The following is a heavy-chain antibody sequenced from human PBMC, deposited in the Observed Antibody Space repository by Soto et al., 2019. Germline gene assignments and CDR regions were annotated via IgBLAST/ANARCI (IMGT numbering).Heavy chain of an antibody. CDR3: AREDYGDYGSLQH. D-gene: IGHD4-17*01. CDR1: GGSISSGDYY. Sequence: QVQLQESGPGLVKPSQTLSLTCTVSGGSISSGDYYWSWIRQPPGKGLEWIGYIYYSGSTYYNPSLKSRVTISVDTSKNQCSLKRSSVTAADTAVYYCAREDYGDYGSLQHWGQGTLVTVSS. J-gene: IGHJ1*01. CDR2: IYYSGST. V-gene: IGHV4-30-4*01.